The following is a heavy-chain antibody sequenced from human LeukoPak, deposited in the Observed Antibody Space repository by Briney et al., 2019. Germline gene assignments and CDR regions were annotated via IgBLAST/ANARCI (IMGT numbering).Heavy chain of an antibody. CDR1: GGTFSSYA. CDR2: INPSGGST. Sequence: EASVKVSCKASGGTFSSYAISWVRQAPGQGLEWMGIINPSGGSTSYAQKFQGRVTMTRDTSTSTVYMEPSSLRSEDTAVYYCASGVEDIVVVPAAAPLDYWGQGTLVTVSS. D-gene: IGHD2-2*01. J-gene: IGHJ4*02. V-gene: IGHV1-46*01. CDR3: ASGVEDIVVVPAAAPLDY.